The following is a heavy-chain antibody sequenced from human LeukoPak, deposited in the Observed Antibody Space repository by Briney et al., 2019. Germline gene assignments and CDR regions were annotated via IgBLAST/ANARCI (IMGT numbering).Heavy chain of an antibody. CDR2: IYHSGST. CDR1: GDSISSGGYY. Sequence: KPSETLSLTCTVSGDSISSGGYYWSWIRQPPGKGLEWIGYIYHSGSTYYNPSLKSRVTISVDRSKNQFSLKLSSVTAADTAVYYCARDAIGYYDSSGSILNWFDPWGQGTLVTVSS. J-gene: IGHJ5*02. CDR3: ARDAIGYYDSSGSILNWFDP. D-gene: IGHD3-22*01. V-gene: IGHV4-30-2*01.